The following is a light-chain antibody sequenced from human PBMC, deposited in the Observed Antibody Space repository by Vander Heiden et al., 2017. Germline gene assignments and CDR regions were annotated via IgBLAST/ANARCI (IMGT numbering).Light chain of an antibody. J-gene: IGKJ4*01. CDR3: LQSYSTRLT. V-gene: IGKV1-39*01. Sequence: DIQMTQSRSSLSASVGDRVTITCRASQSISSFLNWYQQKRGKAPKLLIYAASSLQSGVPSRFRGSGSGTDFTLTISSLQPEDFATYYCLQSYSTRLTFGAWTKVEIK. CDR2: AAS. CDR1: QSISSF.